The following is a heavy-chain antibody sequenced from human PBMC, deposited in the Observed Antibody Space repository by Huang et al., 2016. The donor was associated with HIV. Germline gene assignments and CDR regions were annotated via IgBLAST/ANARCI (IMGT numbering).Heavy chain of an antibody. CDR3: ARLDTARNYYYYGLDV. CDR2: IYPEASDT. D-gene: IGHD5-18*01. CDR1: GYSFAKYW. Sequence: EEQLVQSGAEVKKPGESLKISCEGSGYSFAKYWIGWVRQMPGKGLEGMGIIYPEASDTRYSPAFQGQVSIAADKSISTAYLQWSSLKASDTAMYYCARLDTARNYYYYGLDVWGQGTSVSVSS. J-gene: IGHJ6*02. V-gene: IGHV5-51*01.